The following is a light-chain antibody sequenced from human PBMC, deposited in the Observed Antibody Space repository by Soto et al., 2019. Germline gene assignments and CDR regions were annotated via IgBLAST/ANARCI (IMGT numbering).Light chain of an antibody. CDR1: QSVSRY. V-gene: IGKV3-15*01. CDR3: QQYNNGPGT. Sequence: DILMPQSPATLSLYKGGRATLSCRASQSVSRYLAWYQQKPGQAPRLLIPRASTRANGITARFSGSGSGNEFTMTIRSLQSGDFAVYFCQQYNNGPGTCGQGTKVDIK. CDR2: RAS. J-gene: IGKJ1*01.